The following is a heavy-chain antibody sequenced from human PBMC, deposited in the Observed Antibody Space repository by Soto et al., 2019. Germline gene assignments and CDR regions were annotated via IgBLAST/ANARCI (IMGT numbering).Heavy chain of an antibody. V-gene: IGHV4-34*01. CDR3: ARGGSNDSQVAFDI. D-gene: IGHD1-26*01. Sequence: QVQLQQWGAGLLKPSETLFLTCVVSGGSFSTYYYNWIRQSPGKGLEWIGEINHSGSNNYSPSLKSRVTMSLDTSKTQVSLKLTSATAADTAVYYCARGGSNDSQVAFDIWGQGPMVTVSS. J-gene: IGHJ3*02. CDR1: GGSFSTYY. CDR2: INHSGSN.